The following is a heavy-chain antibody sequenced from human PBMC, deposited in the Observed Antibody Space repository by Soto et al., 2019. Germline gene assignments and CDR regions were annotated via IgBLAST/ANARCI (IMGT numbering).Heavy chain of an antibody. CDR2: IYYSGST. J-gene: IGHJ6*02. Sequence: SETLSLTCTVSGGSISSYYWSWIRQPPGKGLEWIGYIYYSGSTNYNPSLKSRVTISVDTSKNQFSLKLSSVTAADTAVYYCARDGPITMVRGVTDYYGMDVWGQGTTVTVS. D-gene: IGHD3-10*01. V-gene: IGHV4-59*01. CDR1: GGSISSYY. CDR3: ARDGPITMVRGVTDYYGMDV.